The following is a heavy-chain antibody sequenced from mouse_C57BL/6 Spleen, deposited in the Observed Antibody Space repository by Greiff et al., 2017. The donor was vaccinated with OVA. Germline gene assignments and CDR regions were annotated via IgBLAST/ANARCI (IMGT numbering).Heavy chain of an antibody. V-gene: IGHV1-15*01. Sequence: VQLQESGAELVRPGASVTLSCKASGYTFTDYEMHWVKQTPVHGLEWIGAIDPETGGTAYNQKFKGKAILTADKSSSTAYMELRSLTSEDSAVYYCTRPPIGSSYVGGYAMDYWGQGTSVTVSS. CDR3: TRPPIGSSYVGGYAMDY. J-gene: IGHJ4*01. CDR1: GYTFTDYE. CDR2: IDPETGGT. D-gene: IGHD1-1*01.